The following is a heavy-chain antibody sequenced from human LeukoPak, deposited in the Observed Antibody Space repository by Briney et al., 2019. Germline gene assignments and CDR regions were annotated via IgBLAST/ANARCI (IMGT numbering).Heavy chain of an antibody. Sequence: GGSLRLSCAASGFTFSSYGKHWVRQAPGKGLEWVAFIRYDGSNKYYADSVKGRFTISRDNSKNTLYLQMNSLRAEDTAVYYCAKVQGYSSSSHYYFHYWGQGTLVTVSS. V-gene: IGHV3-30*02. CDR1: GFTFSSYG. D-gene: IGHD6-6*01. J-gene: IGHJ4*02. CDR3: AKVQGYSSSSHYYFHY. CDR2: IRYDGSNK.